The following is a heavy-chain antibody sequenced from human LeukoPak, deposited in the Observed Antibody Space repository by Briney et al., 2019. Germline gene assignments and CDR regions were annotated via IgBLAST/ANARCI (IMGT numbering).Heavy chain of an antibody. J-gene: IGHJ6*03. CDR3: ARGPSYYDFWSGSGSHAYYMDV. CDR1: GFTFSSYS. V-gene: IGHV3-21*01. D-gene: IGHD3-3*01. Sequence: GGSLRLSCAASGFTFSSYSMNWVRQAPGKGLEWVSSISSSSSYIYYADSVKGRFTISRDNAKNSLYLQMNSLRAEDTAVYYCARGPSYYDFWSGSGSHAYYMDVWGKGTTVTVSS. CDR2: ISSSSSYI.